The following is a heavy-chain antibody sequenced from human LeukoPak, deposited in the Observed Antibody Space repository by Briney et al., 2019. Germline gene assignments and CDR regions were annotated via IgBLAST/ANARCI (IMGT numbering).Heavy chain of an antibody. V-gene: IGHV4-38-2*02. CDR3: ARDLPMYYYMDV. CDR2: IYHSGST. J-gene: IGHJ6*03. CDR1: GYSISSGYY. Sequence: PSETLSLTCTVSGYSISSGYYWGWIRQPPGKGLEWIGSIYHSGSTYYNPSLKSRVTISVDTSKNQFSLKLSSVTAADTAVYYCARDLPMYYYMDVWGKGTAVTVSS. D-gene: IGHD2/OR15-2a*01.